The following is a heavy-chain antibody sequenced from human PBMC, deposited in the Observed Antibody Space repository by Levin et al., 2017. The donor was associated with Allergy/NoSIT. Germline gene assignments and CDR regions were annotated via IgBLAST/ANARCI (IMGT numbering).Heavy chain of an antibody. Sequence: TGGSLRLSCAASGFTFSSYAMSWVRQAPGKGLEWVSVISGSGSSTYYADSVKGRFTISRDNSKNTLYLQMNSLRVEDTAVYYCARRNDGFDYWGQGTLVTVSS. D-gene: IGHD1-1*01. V-gene: IGHV3-23*01. CDR3: ARRNDGFDY. CDR1: GFTFSSYA. CDR2: ISGSGSST. J-gene: IGHJ4*02.